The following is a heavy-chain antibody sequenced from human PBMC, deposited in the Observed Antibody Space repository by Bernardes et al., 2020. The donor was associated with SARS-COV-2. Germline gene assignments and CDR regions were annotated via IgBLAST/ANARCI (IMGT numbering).Heavy chain of an antibody. CDR1: GFIVSDNY. Sequence: GGSLRLSCAASGFIVSDNYMSWVRQAPGKGLECVSVLYSGCTTSYADSVKGRFTSSRDNSKNTLYLQMNSLRAEDTAVYYCTRNVGAGSNYWGQGILVTVSS. D-gene: IGHD2-15*01. CDR3: TRNVGAGSNY. V-gene: IGHV3-66*01. J-gene: IGHJ4*02. CDR2: LYSGCTT.